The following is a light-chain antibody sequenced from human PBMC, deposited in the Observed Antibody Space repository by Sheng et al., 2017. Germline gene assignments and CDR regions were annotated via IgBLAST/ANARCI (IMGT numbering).Light chain of an antibody. CDR3: SSFSTNKIPV. CDR2: AVS. Sequence: SALTQPASVSGSPGQSISISCTGTSSDVGYYNFVSWYQQHPGKAPKLMIYAVSNRPSGVSDRFSGSKSGNTASLTISGLQAEDEANYYCSSFSTNKIPVFGGGTKLTVL. CDR1: SSDVGYYNF. V-gene: IGLV2-14*01. J-gene: IGLJ3*02.